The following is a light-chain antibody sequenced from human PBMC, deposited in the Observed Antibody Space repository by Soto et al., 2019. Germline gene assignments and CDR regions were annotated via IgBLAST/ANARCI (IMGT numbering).Light chain of an antibody. Sequence: QSVLTQPASVSGSPGQSITISCTGSYKYVSWYQQHPGKAPKFMIYEVSNRPSGVSNRFSGSKSGNTASLTISGLQAEDEADYYCSSDTTSSTAVFGTGTKVTVL. J-gene: IGLJ1*01. CDR1: YKY. CDR3: SSDTTSSTAV. CDR2: EVS. V-gene: IGLV2-14*01.